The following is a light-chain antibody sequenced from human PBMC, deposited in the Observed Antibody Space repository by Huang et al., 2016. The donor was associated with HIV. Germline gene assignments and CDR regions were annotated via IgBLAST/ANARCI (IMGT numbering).Light chain of an antibody. CDR2: DTS. CDR1: QSVGNY. Sequence: IVLTQSPATLSWYPGGRVTLSCRASQSVGNYIAWYQQHPGQSPKRLIYDTSNRATGTPGRFSGSGSGTDFTLTISSLQSEDFAVYYCQQRSSGVTFGGGTKVQVK. J-gene: IGKJ4*01. V-gene: IGKV3-11*01. CDR3: QQRSSGVT.